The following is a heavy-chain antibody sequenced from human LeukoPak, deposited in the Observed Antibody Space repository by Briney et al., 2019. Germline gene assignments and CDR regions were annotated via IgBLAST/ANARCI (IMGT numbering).Heavy chain of an antibody. V-gene: IGHV4-39*07. CDR2: IYYSGST. Sequence: ETLSLTCTVSGGSISSSSYYWGWIRQPPGKGLEWTGSIYYSGSTNYNPSLKSRVTISVDTSKNQFSLRLSSVTAADTALYYCARGVVAAPQTFDYWGQGTLVTVSS. CDR3: ARGVVAAPQTFDY. D-gene: IGHD2-15*01. CDR1: GGSISSSSYY. J-gene: IGHJ4*02.